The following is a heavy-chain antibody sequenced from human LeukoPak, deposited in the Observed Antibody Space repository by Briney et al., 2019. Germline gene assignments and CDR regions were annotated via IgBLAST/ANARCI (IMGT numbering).Heavy chain of an antibody. J-gene: IGHJ6*02. CDR3: ARDHIVVVPAAPYYYYYYGMDV. CDR2: IYYSGST. V-gene: IGHV4-30-4*01. Sequence: RPSETLSLTCTVSGGSISSGDYYWSWIRQPPGKGLEWIGYIYYSGSTYYNPSLKSRVTISVDTSKNQFSLKLSSVTAADTAVYYCARDHIVVVPAAPYYYYYYGMDVWGQGTTVTVS. D-gene: IGHD2-2*01. CDR1: GGSISSGDYY.